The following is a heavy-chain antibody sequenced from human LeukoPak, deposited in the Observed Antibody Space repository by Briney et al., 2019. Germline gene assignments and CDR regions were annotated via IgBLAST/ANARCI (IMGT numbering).Heavy chain of an antibody. D-gene: IGHD1-26*01. J-gene: IGHJ5*02. CDR1: GYTFTGYY. CDR2: INPNSGGT. CDR3: ARGELVGLGATSAGWFDP. V-gene: IGHV1-2*06. Sequence: ASVMVSCKASGYTFTGYYMHWVRQAPGQGLEWMGRINPNSGGTNSAQKFQGRVTMTRDTSISTAYMELSRLTSDDTAVYYCARGELVGLGATSAGWFDPWGQGTLVTVSS.